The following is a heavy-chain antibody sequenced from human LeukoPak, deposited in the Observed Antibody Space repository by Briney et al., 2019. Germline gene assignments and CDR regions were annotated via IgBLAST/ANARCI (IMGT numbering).Heavy chain of an antibody. V-gene: IGHV1-46*01. CDR1: GYTFTGYY. J-gene: IGHJ3*01. Sequence: ASVKVSCKASGYTFTGYYMHWVRQAPGQGLEWMGIINPSGGSTSYAQKFQGRVTMTRDMSTSTVYMELSSLRSEDTAVYYCATPVPGYGALDVWGQGTMVTVSS. D-gene: IGHD3-9*01. CDR2: INPSGGST. CDR3: ATPVPGYGALDV.